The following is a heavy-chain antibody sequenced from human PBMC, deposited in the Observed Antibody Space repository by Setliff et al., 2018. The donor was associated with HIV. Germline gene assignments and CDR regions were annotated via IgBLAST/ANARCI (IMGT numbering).Heavy chain of an antibody. CDR1: GGSISSTNW. D-gene: IGHD5-12*01. CDR2: IYHSGST. Sequence: PSETLSLTCAVSGGSISSTNWWSWVRQPPGKGLEWIGEIYHSGSTNYNPSLKSRVTISVDKSKNQFSLKLSSVTAADTAVYYCAREISRYSGYEGRMDYYYMDIWGKGTTVTVSS. V-gene: IGHV4-4*02. J-gene: IGHJ6*03. CDR3: AREISRYSGYEGRMDYYYMDI.